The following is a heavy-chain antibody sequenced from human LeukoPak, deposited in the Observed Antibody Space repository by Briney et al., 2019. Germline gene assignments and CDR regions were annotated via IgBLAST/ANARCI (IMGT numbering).Heavy chain of an antibody. V-gene: IGHV5-51*01. D-gene: IGHD3-22*01. J-gene: IGHJ4*02. CDR2: IYPGDSDT. CDR1: GYRFTNYW. Sequence: GESLKISCKGSGYRFTNYWIGWVRQMPGKGLEWMGMIYPGDSDTNYSPSFQGHVTISADKSISTAYLQWSSLKASDTAMYYCARRGEDYYDSSHFDYWGQGTLVTVSS. CDR3: ARRGEDYYDSSHFDY.